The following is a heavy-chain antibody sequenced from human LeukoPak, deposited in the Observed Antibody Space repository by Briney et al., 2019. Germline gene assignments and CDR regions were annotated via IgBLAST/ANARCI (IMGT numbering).Heavy chain of an antibody. Sequence: SETLSLTCGVSGGAITNYYWNWIRQAPGKGLEWIGEINHSGSTNYNPSLKSRVTISVDTSKNQFSLKLSSVTAADTAVYYCARDYKYCSSTSCYTWGYFDYWGQGTLVTVSS. CDR2: INHSGST. J-gene: IGHJ4*02. V-gene: IGHV4-34*01. D-gene: IGHD2-2*02. CDR3: ARDYKYCSSTSCYTWGYFDY. CDR1: GGAITNYY.